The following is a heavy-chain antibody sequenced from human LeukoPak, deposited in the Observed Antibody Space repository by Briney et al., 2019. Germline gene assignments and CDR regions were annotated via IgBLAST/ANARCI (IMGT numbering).Heavy chain of an antibody. J-gene: IGHJ2*01. CDR3: ARAGIVGATSHWYFDL. CDR2: IIPIFGTA. D-gene: IGHD1-26*01. V-gene: IGHV1-69*05. Sequence: ASVKVSCKASGGTFSSYAISWVRRAPGQGLEWMGGIIPIFGTANYAQKFQGRVTITTDESTSTAYMELSSLRSEDTAVYYCARAGIVGATSHWYFDLWGRGTLVTVSS. CDR1: GGTFSSYA.